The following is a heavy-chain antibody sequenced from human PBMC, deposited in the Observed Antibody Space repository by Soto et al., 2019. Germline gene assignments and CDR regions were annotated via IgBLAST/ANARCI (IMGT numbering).Heavy chain of an antibody. CDR3: ACIFSGGYGYGFYYYGMDV. Sequence: SATQSHACTDSCAAIRSSSYARGWIRRPSGKGLEWIGSIYYSGSTYYNPSLKSRVTISVDTSKNQFSLKLSSVTAADTAVYYCACIFSGGYGYGFYYYGMDVWGQGTTVT. CDR2: IYYSGST. V-gene: IGHV4-39*01. D-gene: IGHD5-18*01. J-gene: IGHJ6*02. CDR1: CAAIRSSSYA.